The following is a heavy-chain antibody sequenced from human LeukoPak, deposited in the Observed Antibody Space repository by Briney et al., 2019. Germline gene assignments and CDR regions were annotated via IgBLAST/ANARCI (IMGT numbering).Heavy chain of an antibody. CDR3: ARADRLDGGPYLIGP. V-gene: IGHV1-2*02. CDR1: GYSFTDYY. Sequence: ASVKVSCKTSGYSFTDYYMHWVRQAPGQGLEWMGWINPKSGGTSSAQKFQGRVTMTRDTSITTVYMEVSWLTSDNTAIYYCARADRLDGGPYLIGPWGQGTLVTVSS. D-gene: IGHD2-21*01. J-gene: IGHJ5*02. CDR2: INPKSGGT.